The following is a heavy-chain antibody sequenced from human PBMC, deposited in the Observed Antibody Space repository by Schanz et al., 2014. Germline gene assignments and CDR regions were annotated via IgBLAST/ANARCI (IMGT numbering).Heavy chain of an antibody. V-gene: IGHV4-59*08. D-gene: IGHD4-17*01. CDR3: ARRIWDGDYYYFDY. Sequence: QVQLQESGPGLVKPSETLSLTCTVSGGSISSYYWSWIRQPPGKGLEWIGFIYYRGNTNYNPSLTSRVTMSVDTSKNKFARKLSSVTAADTAVYYCARRIWDGDYYYFDYWGQGTLVTVSS. J-gene: IGHJ4*02. CDR1: GGSISSYY. CDR2: IYYRGNT.